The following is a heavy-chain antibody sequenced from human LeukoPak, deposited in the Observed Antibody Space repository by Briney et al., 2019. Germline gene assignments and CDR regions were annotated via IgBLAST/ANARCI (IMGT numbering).Heavy chain of an antibody. CDR2: ISSSSSYI. CDR1: GFTFSSYS. D-gene: IGHD2-15*01. V-gene: IGHV3-21*01. Sequence: GGSLRLSCAASGFTFSSYSMNWVRQAPGKGLEWVSSISSSSSYIYYADSVKGRFTISRDNAKNSLYLQMNSLRAEDTAVYYCARGGGYCSGGSCLDKYYYYYYMDVWGKGTTVTVSS. CDR3: ARGGGYCSGGSCLDKYYYYYYMDV. J-gene: IGHJ6*03.